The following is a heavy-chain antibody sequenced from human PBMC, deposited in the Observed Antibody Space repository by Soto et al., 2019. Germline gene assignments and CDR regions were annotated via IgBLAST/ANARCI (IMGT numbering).Heavy chain of an antibody. V-gene: IGHV4-39*01. CDR2: IYYSGST. D-gene: IGHD6-6*01. CDR1: GGSISSSSYY. J-gene: IGHJ6*02. CDR3: ARHYSSSSEVHYYYGMDV. Sequence: SETLSLTCTVSGGSISSSSYYWGWIRQPPGKGLEWIGSIYYSGSTYYNPSLKSRVTISVDTSKNQFSLKLSSVTAADTAVYYCARHYSSSSEVHYYYGMDVWGQGATVTVSS.